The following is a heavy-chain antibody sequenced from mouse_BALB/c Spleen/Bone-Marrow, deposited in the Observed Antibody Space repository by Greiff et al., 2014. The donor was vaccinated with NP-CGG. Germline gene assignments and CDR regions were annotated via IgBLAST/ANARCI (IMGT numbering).Heavy chain of an antibody. Sequence: VQRVESGPGLVAPSQSLSITCTVSGFSLTDCGVSWIRQPPGKGLEWLGVIWGGGSTYYNSALKSRLSISKDNSKSQVFLKMNSLQTDDTAMHYCARIYFDFDGFAYWGQGTLVTVSA. V-gene: IGHV2-6-5*01. CDR2: IWGGGST. CDR3: ARIYFDFDGFAY. D-gene: IGHD2-4*01. CDR1: GFSLTDCG. J-gene: IGHJ3*01.